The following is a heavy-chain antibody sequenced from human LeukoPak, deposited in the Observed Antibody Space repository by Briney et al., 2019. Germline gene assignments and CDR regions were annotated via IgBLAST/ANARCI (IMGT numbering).Heavy chain of an antibody. CDR3: ARDGQQPERGPYYFDY. D-gene: IGHD6-13*01. CDR1: GGTFSSYA. V-gene: IGHV1-69*01. Sequence: GSSVKVSCKASGGTFSSYAISWVRQAPGQGLEWMGGIIPIFGTANYAQKFQGSVTITADESTSTAYMELSSLRSEDTAVYYCARDGQQPERGPYYFDYWGQGTLVTVSS. J-gene: IGHJ4*02. CDR2: IIPIFGTA.